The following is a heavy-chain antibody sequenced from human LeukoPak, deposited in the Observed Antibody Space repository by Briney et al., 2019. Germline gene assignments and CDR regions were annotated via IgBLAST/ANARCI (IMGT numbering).Heavy chain of an antibody. CDR2: INHSGST. Sequence: KASETLSLTCAVYGGSFSGYYWSWIRQPPGKGLEWIGEINHSGSTNYNPSLKSRVTISVDTSKNQFSLKPSSVTAADTAVYYCARGLQPYGMDVWGQGTTVTVSS. V-gene: IGHV4-34*01. J-gene: IGHJ6*02. D-gene: IGHD5-18*01. CDR3: ARGLQPYGMDV. CDR1: GGSFSGYY.